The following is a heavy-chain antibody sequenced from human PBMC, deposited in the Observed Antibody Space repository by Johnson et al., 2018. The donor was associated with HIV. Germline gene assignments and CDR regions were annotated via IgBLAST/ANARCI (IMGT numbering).Heavy chain of an antibody. CDR1: GFTFTNAW. J-gene: IGHJ3*02. V-gene: IGHV3-15*01. CDR2: FKGKTDGWTT. D-gene: IGHD3-22*01. CDR3: ARTPSTYYYDSRGYVDAFDM. Sequence: VQLVESGGDLVKPGGSLRLSCTVSGFTFTNAWMSWVRQAPGKGLEWVGRFKGKTDGWTTDFAAPVKGRFTISRDDSKITLYLQMNSLRAGDTAVYYCARTPSTYYYDSRGYVDAFDMWGQGTMVTVSS.